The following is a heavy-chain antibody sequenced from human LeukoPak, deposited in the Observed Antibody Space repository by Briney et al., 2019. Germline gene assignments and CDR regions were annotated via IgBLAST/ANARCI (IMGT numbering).Heavy chain of an antibody. Sequence: GASVKVSCKASGYTFTSYGIGWVRQAPGQGLEWMGWISAYNGNTNYAQKLQGRVTMTTDTSTSTAYMELRSLRSDDTAVYYCARGHDPLELLWFGESQPFDPWGQGTLVTVSS. CDR3: ARGHDPLELLWFGESQPFDP. CDR2: ISAYNGNT. D-gene: IGHD3-10*01. J-gene: IGHJ5*02. CDR1: GYTFTSYG. V-gene: IGHV1-18*01.